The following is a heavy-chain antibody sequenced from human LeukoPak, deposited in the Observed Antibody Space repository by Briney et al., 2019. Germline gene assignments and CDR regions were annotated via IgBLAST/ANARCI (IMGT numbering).Heavy chain of an antibody. J-gene: IGHJ4*02. CDR1: GLTFSSYW. V-gene: IGHV3-74*01. CDR3: ARDPKQGGTYWNYFDY. Sequence: PGGSLRLSCAASGLTFSSYWMHWVRQAPGKGPGWVSRINSDGSSTYYADSVKGRFTISRDNAKNTLYLQMNSLRAEDTAVYYCARDPKQGGTYWNYFDYWGQGALVTVSP. CDR2: INSDGSST. D-gene: IGHD1-26*01.